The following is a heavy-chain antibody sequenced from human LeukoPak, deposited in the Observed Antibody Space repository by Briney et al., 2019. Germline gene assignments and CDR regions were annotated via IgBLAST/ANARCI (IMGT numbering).Heavy chain of an antibody. CDR2: IYYSGST. CDR1: GGSISSSSYY. J-gene: IGHJ5*02. D-gene: IGHD3-3*01. Sequence: SETLSLTCTVSGGSISSSSYYWGWIRQPPGKGLEWIGSIYYSGSTYYNPSLKSRVTISVDTSKNQFSLKLSSVTAADTAVYYCARAPRNVLRFLEWLLFWFDPWGQGTLVTVSS. CDR3: ARAPRNVLRFLEWLLFWFDP. V-gene: IGHV4-39*07.